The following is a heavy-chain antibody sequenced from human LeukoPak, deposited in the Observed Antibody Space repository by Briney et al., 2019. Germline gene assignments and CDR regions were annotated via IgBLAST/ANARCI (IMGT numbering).Heavy chain of an antibody. CDR3: ARGYCSGDICFPFDY. J-gene: IGHJ4*02. CDR2: ISSSGTTI. CDR1: GFTFSDYY. Sequence: GGSLRPSCAASGFTFSDYYMSWIRQAPGKGLEWVSYISSSGTTIYYADSVKGRFTISRDNAKISLHLQMNGLRAEDTAVYYCARGYCSGDICFPFDYWGQGTLVTVSS. D-gene: IGHD2-15*01. V-gene: IGHV3-11*01.